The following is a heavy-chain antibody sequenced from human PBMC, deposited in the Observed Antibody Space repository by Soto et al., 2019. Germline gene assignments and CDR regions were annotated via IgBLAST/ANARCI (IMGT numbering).Heavy chain of an antibody. CDR2: IIPIFGTA. V-gene: IGHV1-69*12. D-gene: IGHD2-2*01. CDR1: GGTFSSYA. J-gene: IGHJ4*02. Sequence: QVQLVQSGAEVKKPGSSVKVSCKASGGTFSSYAISWVRQAPGQGLEWMGGIIPIFGTANYAQKFQGRVTITADESTSTAYMGLSSLRSEDTAVYYCARRHCISTSCYAPIDYWGQGTLVTVSS. CDR3: ARRHCISTSCYAPIDY.